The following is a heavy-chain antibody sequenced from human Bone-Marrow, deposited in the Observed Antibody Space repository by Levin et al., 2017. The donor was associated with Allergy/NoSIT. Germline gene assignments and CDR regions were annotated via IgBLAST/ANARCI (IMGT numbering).Heavy chain of an antibody. CDR3: LSGGTVYASGIVTREIIDY. D-gene: IGHD2/OR15-2a*01. V-gene: IGHV3-23*01. Sequence: GGSLRLSCTASGFMFSRYAMSWVRQTPGKGLEWVSVLSETGGRTYYADSVKGRFTISRDNSKKTLYLQMNSLIAEDTAVYYCLSGGTVYASGIVTREIIDYWGQGTLVTVSS. J-gene: IGHJ4*02. CDR2: LSETGGRT. CDR1: GFMFSRYA.